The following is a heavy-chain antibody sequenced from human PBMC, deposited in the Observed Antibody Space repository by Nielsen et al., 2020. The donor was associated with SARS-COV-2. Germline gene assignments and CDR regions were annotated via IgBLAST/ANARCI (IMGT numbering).Heavy chain of an antibody. D-gene: IGHD3-10*01. V-gene: IGHV1-69*13. J-gene: IGHJ6*02. Sequence: SVKVSCKSSGGTFSSSAISWVRHPPRQRLEWMGGIISIFGTANYAQKCQGRVTITADESTSTAYMELSSLRSEDTAVYYCATRGPYYYYYGMDVWGQGTTVTVSS. CDR1: GGTFSSSA. CDR2: IISIFGTA. CDR3: ATRGPYYYYYGMDV.